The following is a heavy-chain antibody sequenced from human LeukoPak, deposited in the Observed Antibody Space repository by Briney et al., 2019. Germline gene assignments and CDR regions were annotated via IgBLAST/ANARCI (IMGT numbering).Heavy chain of an antibody. CDR1: GFTFSSYA. D-gene: IGHD6-13*01. CDR2: ISGSGGST. CDR3: AKQAAAGHYYYYYMDV. V-gene: IGHV3-23*01. Sequence: PGRSLRLSCAASGFTFSSYAMSWVRQAPGKGLEWVSAISGSGGSTYYADSVKGRFTISRDNSKNTLYLQMNSLRAEDTAVYYRAKQAAAGHYYYYYMDVWGKGTTVTVSS. J-gene: IGHJ6*03.